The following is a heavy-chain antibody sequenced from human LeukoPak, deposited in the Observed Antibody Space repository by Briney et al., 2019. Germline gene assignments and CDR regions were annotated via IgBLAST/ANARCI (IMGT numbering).Heavy chain of an antibody. J-gene: IGHJ3*02. CDR1: GFTLSTNA. CDR3: AREKRYSSQKYAFDI. D-gene: IGHD6-13*01. V-gene: IGHV4-34*01. CDR2: INHSGST. Sequence: GSLRLSCLTSGFTLSTNAMSWVRQAPGKGLEWIGEINHSGSTNYNPSLKSRVTISVDTSKNQFSLKLSSVTAVDTAVYYCAREKRYSSQKYAFDIWGQGTMVTVSS.